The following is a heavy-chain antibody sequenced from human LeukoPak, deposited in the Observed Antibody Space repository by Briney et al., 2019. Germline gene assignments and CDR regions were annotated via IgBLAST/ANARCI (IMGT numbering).Heavy chain of an antibody. V-gene: IGHV1-24*01. J-gene: IGHJ4*02. Sequence: ASGKVSCTVSGSSLSELSLYRVRQAPGKGLGRMGGFDVIDSETFYAQKFQGRVTMTEDSSTDTAYMELRRLTSDDTALYYCAAGRPYSLLDYWGQGTLVTVSS. D-gene: IGHD5-18*01. CDR2: FDVIDSET. CDR3: AAGRPYSLLDY. CDR1: GSSLSELS.